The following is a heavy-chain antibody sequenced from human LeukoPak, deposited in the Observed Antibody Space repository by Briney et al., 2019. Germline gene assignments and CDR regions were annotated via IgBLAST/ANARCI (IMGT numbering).Heavy chain of an antibody. CDR3: AKEFGEFFYFFDH. J-gene: IGHJ4*02. CDR1: GFNFSSYA. V-gene: IGHV3-23*01. D-gene: IGHD3-10*01. CDR2: IKAGGDRA. Sequence: PGASLRLSCAASGFNFSSYALSWVRQVPGKTLEWVSGIKAGGDRAFYADSVKGRFTMSRDNSKNTLFLQMDTVRVEDTAVYYCAKEFGEFFYFFDHWGQGALVTVSS.